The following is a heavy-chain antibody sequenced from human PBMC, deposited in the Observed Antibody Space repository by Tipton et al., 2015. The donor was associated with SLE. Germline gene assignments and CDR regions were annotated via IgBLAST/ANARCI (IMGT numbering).Heavy chain of an antibody. D-gene: IGHD5-12*01. Sequence: SLRLSCAASGFTFSSYAMHWVRQAPGKGLEWVAVISYDGSNKYYADSVKGRFTISRDNSKNTLYLQMNSLRAEDTAVYYCARDLRGIVATTKSYFDYWGQGTLVTASS. CDR2: ISYDGSNK. J-gene: IGHJ4*02. CDR3: ARDLRGIVATTKSYFDY. V-gene: IGHV3-30-3*01. CDR1: GFTFSSYA.